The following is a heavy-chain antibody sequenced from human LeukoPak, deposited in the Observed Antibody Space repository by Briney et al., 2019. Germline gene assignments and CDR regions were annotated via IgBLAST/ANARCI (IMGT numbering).Heavy chain of an antibody. V-gene: IGHV3-21*01. J-gene: IGHJ4*02. Sequence: GGPLRLSCEASGFTFSSYSMIWLRQAPGKGLPWVSSISSSSSYIYYSDSVKGRFTISRDNAKNSLYLQMNSLRAEDTAVYYCARGKTGYYYDSSGSDYWGQGTLVTVSS. CDR2: ISSSSSYI. CDR3: ARGKTGYYYDSSGSDY. CDR1: GFTFSSYS. D-gene: IGHD3-22*01.